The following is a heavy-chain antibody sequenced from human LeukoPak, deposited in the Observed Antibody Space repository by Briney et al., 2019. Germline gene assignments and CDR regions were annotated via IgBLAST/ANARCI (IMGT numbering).Heavy chain of an antibody. CDR1: EITFSSYA. V-gene: IGHV3-23*01. D-gene: IGHD4-23*01. Sequence: GGSLRLSCAASEITFSSYAMNWVRQAPGKGLEWVSSISGTGGATYYTDSVRGRFTISRDNSKNTLYLQMNSLRAEDTAVYYCAKVVNDAFDIWGQGTMVTVSS. CDR3: AKVVNDAFDI. CDR2: ISGTGGAT. J-gene: IGHJ3*02.